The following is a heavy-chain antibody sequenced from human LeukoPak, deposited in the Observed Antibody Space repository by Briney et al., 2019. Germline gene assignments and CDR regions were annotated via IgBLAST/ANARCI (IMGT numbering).Heavy chain of an antibody. D-gene: IGHD6-13*01. V-gene: IGHV3-9*01. Sequence: GRSLRLSCSASGFTFDDYAMHWVRQAPGKGLEWVSGTSWNSGSIGYADSVKGRFTISRDNAKNSLYLQMNSLRAEDTALYYCAKDYGTGIAAHFGYWGQGTLVTVSS. CDR1: GFTFDDYA. J-gene: IGHJ4*02. CDR2: TSWNSGSI. CDR3: AKDYGTGIAAHFGY.